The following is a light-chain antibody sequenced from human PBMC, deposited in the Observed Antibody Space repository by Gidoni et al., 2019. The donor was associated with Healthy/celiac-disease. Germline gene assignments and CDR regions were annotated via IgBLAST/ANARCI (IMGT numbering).Light chain of an antibody. V-gene: IGLV7-43*01. Sequence: QTVVTQEPSLTVSPGGPVTLTCASSTGAVTSGYYPNWFQQKPGQAPRALMYSTSNKHSWTPARFSGSLLGGKAALTLSGVQPEDEAEYYCLLYYGGAQQEVFGGGTKLTVL. J-gene: IGLJ2*01. CDR2: STS. CDR3: LLYYGGAQQEV. CDR1: TGAVTSGYY.